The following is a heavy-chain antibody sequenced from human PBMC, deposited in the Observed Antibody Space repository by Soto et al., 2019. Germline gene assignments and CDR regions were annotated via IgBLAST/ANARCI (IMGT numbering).Heavy chain of an antibody. D-gene: IGHD3-16*01. J-gene: IGHJ1*01. V-gene: IGHV3-7*03. CDR2: INQGGSQK. Sequence: GGSLRLSCAGSGFRFSSSWMSWIRQAPGKGLEWVAHINQGGSQKYYVDSAKGRFTISRDNAKTSLYLQMNNLRAEDTATYYCASWADAADEDYFHHWGQGTLVTISS. CDR3: ASWADAADEDYFHH. CDR1: GFRFSSSW.